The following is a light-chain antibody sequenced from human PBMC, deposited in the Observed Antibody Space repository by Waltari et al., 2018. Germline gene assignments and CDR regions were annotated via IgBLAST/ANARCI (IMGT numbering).Light chain of an antibody. Sequence: SCRASQSISSNYVAWYQQKPGQAPRLLIYGASRRATGIPDRFSGSGSGTDFTLTISRLEPEDFAVYYCQQYGRSYTFGQGTKLEIK. CDR1: QSISSNY. CDR3: QQYGRSYT. J-gene: IGKJ2*01. V-gene: IGKV3-20*01. CDR2: GAS.